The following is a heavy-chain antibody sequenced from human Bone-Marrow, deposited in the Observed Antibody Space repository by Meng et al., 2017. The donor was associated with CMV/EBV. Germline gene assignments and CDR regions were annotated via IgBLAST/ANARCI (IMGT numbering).Heavy chain of an antibody. V-gene: IGHV3-66*02. Sequence: GEALEISCAASRFSVNTNYMSWVRQTPGKGLEWVSIIHSGGTTHYADSVRGRFTISRDHTKNTLYLQMTSLRPDDSGVYYCARSLNTAADYWGQGTLVTVSS. J-gene: IGHJ4*02. CDR3: ARSLNTAADY. CDR2: IHSGGTT. D-gene: IGHD6-13*01. CDR1: RFSVNTNY.